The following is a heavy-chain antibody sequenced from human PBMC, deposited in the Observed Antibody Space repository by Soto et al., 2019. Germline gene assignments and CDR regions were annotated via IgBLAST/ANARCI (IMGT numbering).Heavy chain of an antibody. J-gene: IGHJ4*02. V-gene: IGHV1-8*01. CDR2: VNPNNGDT. Sequence: QVQLVQSGAELKKPGASVKVSCKASGYTFSNYDMNWVRQATGQGPEWIGWVNPNNGDTGYAQKFQGRVTLTTDISTTTAYMELTNLRSEDTAIYYCAKVSRKGSAIDFDYWGQGTLITVSS. D-gene: IGHD3-10*01. CDR1: GYTFSNYD. CDR3: AKVSRKGSAIDFDY.